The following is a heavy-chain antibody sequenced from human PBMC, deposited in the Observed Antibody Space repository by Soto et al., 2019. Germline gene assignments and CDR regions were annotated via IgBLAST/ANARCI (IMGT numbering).Heavy chain of an antibody. CDR2: ISSRATTI. D-gene: IGHD3-16*01. V-gene: IGHV3-11*01. Sequence: PGGSLRLSCAASGFTFSDYYMSCIRQAPGKGLEWVSHISSRATTIYYADSVKGRFTISRDNAKNSLFLQMNGLRAEDTAVYFCARNFGFWASDIWGQGTMVTVSS. CDR3: ARNFGFWASDI. CDR1: GFTFSDYY. J-gene: IGHJ3*02.